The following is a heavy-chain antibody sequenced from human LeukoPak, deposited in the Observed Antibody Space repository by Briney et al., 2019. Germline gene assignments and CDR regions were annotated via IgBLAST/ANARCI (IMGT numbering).Heavy chain of an antibody. D-gene: IGHD6-19*01. CDR3: ARVKAGGQWLLPAYYYYMDV. J-gene: IGHJ6*03. V-gene: IGHV1-18*01. Sequence: ASVKVSCKASGYTFTSYGISWVRQAPGQGLEWMGWISAYNGNTNYAQKLQGRVTMTTDTSTSTAYMELRSLRSDDTAVYYCARVKAGGQWLLPAYYYYMDVWGRGTTVTISS. CDR1: GYTFTSYG. CDR2: ISAYNGNT.